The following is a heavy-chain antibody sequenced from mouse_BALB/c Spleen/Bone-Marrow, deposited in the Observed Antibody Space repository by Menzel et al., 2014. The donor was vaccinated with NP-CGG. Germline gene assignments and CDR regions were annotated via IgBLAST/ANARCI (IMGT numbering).Heavy chain of an antibody. CDR3: ARGSSFSYWYFDV. J-gene: IGHJ1*01. Sequence: VHLVESGPELVKPGASVKMSCKASGYSFTSYYIHWVKQRPGQGLEWIGWTYPGDGSSKYNEKFKGKTTLTADKSSSTVYMLISSLTSEDSAIYFCARGSSFSYWYFDVWGAGTTVTVSS. V-gene: IGHV1S56*01. D-gene: IGHD1-1*01. CDR1: GYSFTSYY. CDR2: TYPGDGSS.